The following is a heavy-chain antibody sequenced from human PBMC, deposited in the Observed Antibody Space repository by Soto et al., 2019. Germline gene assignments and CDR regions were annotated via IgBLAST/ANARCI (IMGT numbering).Heavy chain of an antibody. CDR1: GYSFTSYW. V-gene: IGHV5-10-1*01. CDR2: IDPSDSYT. J-gene: IGHJ4*02. CDR3: ARHKSSSWIYTAYYFDY. Sequence: PGESLKISCKGSGYSFTSYWISWVRQMPGKGLEWMGRIDPSDSYTNYSPSFQGHVTISADKSISTAYLQWSSLKASDTAMYYCARHKSSSWIYTAYYFDYWGQGTLVTVSS. D-gene: IGHD6-13*01.